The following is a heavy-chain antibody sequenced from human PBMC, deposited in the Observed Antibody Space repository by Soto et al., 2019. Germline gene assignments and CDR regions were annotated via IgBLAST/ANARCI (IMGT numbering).Heavy chain of an antibody. V-gene: IGHV1-69*01. J-gene: IGHJ4*02. CDR3: AGESALMTPVPLRH. CDR2: VIPIYGSP. Sequence: VQLVQSGAEVREPGSSVKVSCKASGGTFNTSTITWVRQAPGQGLDYMGGVIPIYGSPYYARKFQGRVTITADVSTSTAYMVMNSLRSGDTAVYYCAGESALMTPVPLRHWGQGTLVTVSS. D-gene: IGHD2-8*01. CDR1: GGTFNTST.